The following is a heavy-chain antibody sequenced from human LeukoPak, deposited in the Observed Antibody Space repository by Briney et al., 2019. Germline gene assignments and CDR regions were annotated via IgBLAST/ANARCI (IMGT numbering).Heavy chain of an antibody. J-gene: IGHJ4*02. Sequence: ASVKVSCTASGYTFTTYYMHWVRQAPGQGLEWMGIISPSGGSTSYAQKFQGTVTLTRDTSTSTVYMELSSLRSEDTAVYYCARENTAMAPFDYWGQGTLVTVSS. V-gene: IGHV1-46*01. CDR1: GYTFTTYY. D-gene: IGHD5-18*01. CDR3: ARENTAMAPFDY. CDR2: ISPSGGST.